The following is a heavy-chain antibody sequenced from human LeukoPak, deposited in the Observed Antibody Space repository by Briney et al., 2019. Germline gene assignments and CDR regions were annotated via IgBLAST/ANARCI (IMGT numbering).Heavy chain of an antibody. CDR2: IIPIFGTA. V-gene: IGHV1-69*05. CDR1: GGTFSSYA. J-gene: IGHJ5*02. CDR3: ARDRSLRFLEWNSPNWFDP. D-gene: IGHD3-3*01. Sequence: SVKVSCKASGGTFSSYAISWVRQAPGQGLEWMGGIIPIFGTANYAQKLQGRVTITTDESTSTAYMELSSLRSEDTAVYYCARDRSLRFLEWNSPNWFDPWGQGTLVTVSS.